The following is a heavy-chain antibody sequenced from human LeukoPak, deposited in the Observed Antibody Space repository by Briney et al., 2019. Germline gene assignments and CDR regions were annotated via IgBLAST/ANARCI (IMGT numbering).Heavy chain of an antibody. CDR2: IYHSGST. CDR3: ARSLMVRGVTNWFDP. Sequence: SQTLSLTCAVSGGSISSGGYSWSWIRQPPGKGLEWIGYIYHSGSTYYNPSLKSRVTISVDRSKNQFSLKLSSVTAADTAVYYCARSLMVRGVTNWFDPWGQETLVTVSS. J-gene: IGHJ5*02. D-gene: IGHD3-10*01. CDR1: GGSISSGGYS. V-gene: IGHV4-30-2*01.